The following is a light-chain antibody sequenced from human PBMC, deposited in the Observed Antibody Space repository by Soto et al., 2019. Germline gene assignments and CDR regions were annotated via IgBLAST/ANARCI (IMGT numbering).Light chain of an antibody. J-gene: IGLJ1*01. CDR1: SSDVGGYNY. Sequence: QSVLTQPASVSGSPGQSITISCTGTSSDVGGYNYVSWYQQHPGKAPKLMIYDVSNRPSGVSTRFSGSKSGNTASLTISGLQAEDEADYYCSSYTSSSTLYVFGTGTKLTV. CDR2: DVS. V-gene: IGLV2-14*01. CDR3: SSYTSSSTLYV.